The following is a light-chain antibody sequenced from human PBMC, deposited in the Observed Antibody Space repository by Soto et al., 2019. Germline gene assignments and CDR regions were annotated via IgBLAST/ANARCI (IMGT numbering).Light chain of an antibody. CDR2: EGS. Sequence: QSVLTQPASVSGSPGQSITISCTGTISDVGSYDLVSWYQQHPGKAPKLMIYEGSKRPSGVSSRFSGSKSGNTASLTISGLQAEDEADYYCSSYAGSSTSWVFGGGTQLTVL. V-gene: IGLV2-23*01. CDR1: ISDVGSYDL. CDR3: SSYAGSSTSWV. J-gene: IGLJ3*02.